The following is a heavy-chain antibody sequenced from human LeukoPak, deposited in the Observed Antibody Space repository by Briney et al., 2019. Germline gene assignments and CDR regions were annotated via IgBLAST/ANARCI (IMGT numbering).Heavy chain of an antibody. V-gene: IGHV7-4-1*02. Sequence: ASVKVSCTASGYTFTGYDMHWVRQAPGQGLEWMGWINTNSGNPTYAQGFTGRFVFSLDTSVSTAYLQISSLKAEDTAVYYCARYSGYYDSSCYLGDVFDLWGQGTIVTVSS. J-gene: IGHJ3*01. D-gene: IGHD3-22*01. CDR3: ARYSGYYDSSCYLGDVFDL. CDR2: INTNSGNP. CDR1: GYTFTGYD.